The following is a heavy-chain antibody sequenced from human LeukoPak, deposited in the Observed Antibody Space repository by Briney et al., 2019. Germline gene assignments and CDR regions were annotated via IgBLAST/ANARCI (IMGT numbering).Heavy chain of an antibody. Sequence: PGGSLRLSCAASGFSLSAYWMTWVRQAPGTGLEWVANINPAGTETYYVDPVKGRFTISRDNAKNLLYLQMNSLRAEDTAVYYCTRFGYVAGLDLWGQGTLVTVSS. D-gene: IGHD6-19*01. CDR3: TRFGYVAGLDL. V-gene: IGHV3-7*01. CDR1: GFSLSAYW. CDR2: INPAGTET. J-gene: IGHJ4*02.